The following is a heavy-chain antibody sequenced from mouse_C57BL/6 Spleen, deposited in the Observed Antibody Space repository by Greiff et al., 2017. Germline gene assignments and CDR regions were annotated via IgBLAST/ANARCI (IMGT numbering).Heavy chain of an antibody. CDR1: GFTFSISA. V-gene: IGHV5-4*01. CDR3: ARDNRGVRFAY. J-gene: IGHJ3*01. Sequence: EVQLVGSGGGLVKPGGSLRLSCAASGFTFSISAMCWVRQTPEKGLGWVATISDGGSYPYYPDNVKGRCTISRDNAKNNLYLQMSHLKSEDTAMDYCARDNRGVRFAYWGQGTLLTVSA. CDR2: ISDGGSYP.